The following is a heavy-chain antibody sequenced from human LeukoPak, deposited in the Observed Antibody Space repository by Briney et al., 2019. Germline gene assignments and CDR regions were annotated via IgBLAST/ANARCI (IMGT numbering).Heavy chain of an antibody. D-gene: IGHD4-17*01. Sequence: SETLSLTCTVSGGSISSGGYYWSWIRQHPGKGLEWIGYIYYSGSTYYNPSLKSRVTISVDTSKNQFSLRLSSVTAADTAVYYCARHSETTVTTPFDYWGQGTLVTVSS. J-gene: IGHJ4*02. V-gene: IGHV4-39*01. CDR2: IYYSGST. CDR3: ARHSETTVTTPFDY. CDR1: GGSISSGGYY.